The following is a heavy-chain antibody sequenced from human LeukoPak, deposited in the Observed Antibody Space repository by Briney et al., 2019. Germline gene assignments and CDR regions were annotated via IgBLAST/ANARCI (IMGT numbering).Heavy chain of an antibody. CDR1: GYTFTSYD. D-gene: IGHD1-26*01. CDR3: ARAGGGSYTFDY. J-gene: IGHJ4*02. CDR2: MNPNSGNT. Sequence: ASVKVSCKASGYTFTSYDINWVRQATGQGLEWMGWMNPNSGNTGYAQKFQGRVTITRNTSISTAYMELSSLRSEDTAVYYCARAGGGSYTFDYWGQGTLVTVSS. V-gene: IGHV1-8*03.